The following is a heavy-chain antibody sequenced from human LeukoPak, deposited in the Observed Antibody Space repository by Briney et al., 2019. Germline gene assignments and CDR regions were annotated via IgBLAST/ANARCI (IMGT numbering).Heavy chain of an antibody. D-gene: IGHD5-24*01. Sequence: ASVKVSCKASGYTFTKSYIHWVRQAPGQRLEWMGLINPGGDNTDYAQNFQGRLTMTSDTSARTVYMELSSLRSEDTAVYYCARIRDGYNDAYDTWGQGTVVTVPS. J-gene: IGHJ3*02. CDR1: GYTFTKSY. V-gene: IGHV1-46*01. CDR3: ARIRDGYNDAYDT. CDR2: INPGGDNT.